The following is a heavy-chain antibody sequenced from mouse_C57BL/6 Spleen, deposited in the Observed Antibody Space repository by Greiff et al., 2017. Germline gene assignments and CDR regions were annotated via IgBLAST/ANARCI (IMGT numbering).Heavy chain of an antibody. CDR3: AREGKDAMDY. Sequence: QVHVKQSGAELVKPGASVKISCKASGYAFSSYWMNWVKQRPGKGLEWIGQIYPGDGDTNYNGKFKGKATLTADKSSSTAYMQLSSLTSEDSAVYFCAREGKDAMDYWGQGTSVTVSS. CDR2: IYPGDGDT. V-gene: IGHV1-80*01. J-gene: IGHJ4*01. D-gene: IGHD1-3*01. CDR1: GYAFSSYW.